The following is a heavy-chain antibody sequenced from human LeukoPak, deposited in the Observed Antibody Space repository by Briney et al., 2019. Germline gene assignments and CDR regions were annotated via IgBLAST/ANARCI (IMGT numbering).Heavy chain of an antibody. V-gene: IGHV4-4*07. CDR1: GDSISSFY. CDR2: IFTSGST. J-gene: IGHJ4*02. CDR3: ARGGYYAKIDY. D-gene: IGHD3-10*01. Sequence: PSETLSLTCTVSGDSISSFYWTWIRQPAEKGLEWIGRIFTSGSTNYNPSLKSRVTMSVDTSKNQFSLKLSSVTAADTAVYYCARGGYYAKIDYWAREPWSPSPQ.